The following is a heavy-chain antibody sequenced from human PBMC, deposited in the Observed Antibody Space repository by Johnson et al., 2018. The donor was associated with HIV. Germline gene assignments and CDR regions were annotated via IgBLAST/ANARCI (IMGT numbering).Heavy chain of an antibody. CDR3: ARGGGSLRWDLSFDI. J-gene: IGHJ3*02. Sequence: VQLVESGGDVVQPGTSLRLFCAASGFSFSNSVMHWVRRAPGKGLEWVSAISGTAGDTYYPSSVKGRFTISRENAKNSLYLQMNSLRAGDTAVYYCARGGGSLRWDLSFDIWGQGTMVTVSS. V-gene: IGHV3-13*01. D-gene: IGHD1-26*01. CDR1: GFSFSNSV. CDR2: ISGTAGDT.